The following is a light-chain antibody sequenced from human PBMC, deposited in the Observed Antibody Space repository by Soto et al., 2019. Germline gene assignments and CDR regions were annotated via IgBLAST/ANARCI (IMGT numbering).Light chain of an antibody. CDR2: EVT. CDR3: SSFERSGTRV. Sequence: QSVLTQPASVSGSPGQSITISCTGTSSDVGGYSYVSWYQQHPGKAPKLIIYEVTSRPSGVSSRFSGSKSGNTASLTISGLQTEDEADYYCSSFERSGTRVIGGGT. V-gene: IGLV2-14*01. J-gene: IGLJ2*01. CDR1: SSDVGGYSY.